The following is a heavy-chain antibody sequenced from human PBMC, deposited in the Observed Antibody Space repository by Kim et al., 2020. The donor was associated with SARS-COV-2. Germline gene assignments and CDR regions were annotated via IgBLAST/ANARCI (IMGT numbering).Heavy chain of an antibody. CDR1: GFTFDDYA. D-gene: IGHD1-26*01. J-gene: IGHJ5*02. CDR3: AKDISRGGATFWFDP. V-gene: IGHV3-9*01. CDR2: ISWNSGSI. Sequence: GGSLRLSCAASGFTFDDYAMHWVRQAPGKGLEWVSGISWNSGSIGYADSVKGRFTISRDNAKNSLYLQMNSLRAEDTALYYCAKDISRGGATFWFDPWGQGTLVTVSS.